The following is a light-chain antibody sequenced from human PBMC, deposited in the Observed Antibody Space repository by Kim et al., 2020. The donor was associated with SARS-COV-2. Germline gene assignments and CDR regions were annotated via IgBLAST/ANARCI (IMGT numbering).Light chain of an antibody. CDR3: QQYYSTPPYT. CDR2: AAS. Sequence: DIQMTQSPSSLSASVGDRVTITCRASQGISNSLAWYQQKPGKAPKLLLYAASRLESGVPSRFSGSGSGTDYTLTISSLPPEDFATYYCQQYYSTPPYTFGQGTKLEI. CDR1: QGISNS. J-gene: IGKJ2*01. V-gene: IGKV1-NL1*01.